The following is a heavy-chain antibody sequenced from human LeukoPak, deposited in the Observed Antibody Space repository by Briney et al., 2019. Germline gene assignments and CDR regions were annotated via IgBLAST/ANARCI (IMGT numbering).Heavy chain of an antibody. D-gene: IGHD2-2*01. Sequence: GGSLRLSCAASGFTFSSYSMNWVRQAPGQGLEWVSSIRGSGGYIYYADSVRGRFTISRDNAKNSLYLQMNSLRAEDTAVYYCASSIAVIPGATYYYMDVWGRGTTVTVSS. J-gene: IGHJ6*03. CDR3: ASSIAVIPGATYYYMDV. CDR2: IRGSGGYI. V-gene: IGHV3-21*01. CDR1: GFTFSSYS.